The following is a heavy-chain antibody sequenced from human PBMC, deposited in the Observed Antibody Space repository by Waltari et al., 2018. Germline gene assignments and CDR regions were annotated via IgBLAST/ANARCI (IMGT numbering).Heavy chain of an antibody. J-gene: IGHJ4*02. CDR1: GGSISSYY. D-gene: IGHD3-10*01. V-gene: IGHV4-59*01. Sequence: QVQLQESGPGLVKPSETLSLTCTVSGGSISSYYWSWIRQPPGKGLEWIEYIYYSGSTNYNPSLKSRVTIAVDTSKNQFSLKLSSVTAADRAVYYCARDLMVRGHFDYWGQGTLVTVSS. CDR2: IYYSGST. CDR3: ARDLMVRGHFDY.